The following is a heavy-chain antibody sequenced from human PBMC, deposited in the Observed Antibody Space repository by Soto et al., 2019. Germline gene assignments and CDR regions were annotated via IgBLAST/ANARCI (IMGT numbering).Heavy chain of an antibody. CDR1: GFTFRSYA. J-gene: IGHJ6*02. CDR3: ARVRGVDYYYGMDV. D-gene: IGHD3-10*01. V-gene: IGHV3-23*01. Sequence: PGGSLRLSCAASGFTFRSYAISCFRHAPGKGLEWVSGISGSGGSTYYANSVKGRFTISRDNSKNTLYLQMNSLRAEDTAVYYCARVRGVDYYYGMDVWGQGTTVTVSS. CDR2: ISGSGGST.